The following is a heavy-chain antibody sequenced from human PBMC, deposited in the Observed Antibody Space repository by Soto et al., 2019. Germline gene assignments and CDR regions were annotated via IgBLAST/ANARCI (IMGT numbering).Heavy chain of an antibody. D-gene: IGHD3-22*01. CDR1: GYTFTSYG. V-gene: IGHV1-18*01. CDR2: ISAYNGNT. Sequence: GASVKVSCTASGYTFTSYGISWVRQAPGQGLEWMGWISAYNGNTNYAQKLQGRVTMTTDTSTSTAYMELRSLRSDDTAVYYCARDAPPLYYYDSSGYLFDYWGQGTLVTVSS. CDR3: ARDAPPLYYYDSSGYLFDY. J-gene: IGHJ4*02.